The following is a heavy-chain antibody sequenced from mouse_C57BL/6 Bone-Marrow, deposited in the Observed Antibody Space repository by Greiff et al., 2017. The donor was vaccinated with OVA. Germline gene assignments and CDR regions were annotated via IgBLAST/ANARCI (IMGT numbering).Heavy chain of an antibody. Sequence: DVKLVESGGGLVQPGGSMKLSCVASGFTFSNYWMNWVRQSPEKGLEWVAQIRLKSDNYATHYAESVKVRFTISRDDSKRSVYLQMNNLRAEDTGIYYCTGLRSGFAYWGQGTLVTVSA. CDR2: IRLKSDNYAT. CDR1: GFTFSNYW. V-gene: IGHV6-3*01. D-gene: IGHD1-1*01. J-gene: IGHJ3*01. CDR3: TGLRSGFAY.